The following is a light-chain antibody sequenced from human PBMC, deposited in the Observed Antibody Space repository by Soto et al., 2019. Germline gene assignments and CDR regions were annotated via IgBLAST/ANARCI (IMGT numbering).Light chain of an antibody. CDR3: QQRTLLT. Sequence: EIVLTQSPATLSLSPGDRATLSCRANQTVSSYLDWYQQKPGQAPRLLIYDASSRAAGTPARFSGSGSGTDFTLTISCLEPEDFAMYYCQQRTLLTFGGWTRVEIK. V-gene: IGKV3-11*01. J-gene: IGKJ4*01. CDR1: QTVSSY. CDR2: DAS.